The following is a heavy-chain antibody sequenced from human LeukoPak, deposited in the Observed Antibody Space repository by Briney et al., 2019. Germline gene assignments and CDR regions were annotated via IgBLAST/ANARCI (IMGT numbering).Heavy chain of an antibody. CDR3: SRVSGRLERQSDLDY. Sequence: PGGSLRLSCAAAGFTFASYSMNWVRQAPGKGLECVSSISGDSTYIYNAGSVKGRFTISRDNAQASLYLQMISLRADDTAVYYCSRVSGRLERQSDLDYWGQGTLVTGSS. CDR1: GFTFASYS. V-gene: IGHV3-21*01. J-gene: IGHJ4*02. CDR2: ISGDSTYI. D-gene: IGHD1-1*01.